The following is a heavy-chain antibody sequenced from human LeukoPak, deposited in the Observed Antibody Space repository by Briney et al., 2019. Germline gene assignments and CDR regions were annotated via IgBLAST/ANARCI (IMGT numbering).Heavy chain of an antibody. CDR1: GFTFSSYA. CDR2: ISGSGGST. V-gene: IGHV3-23*01. Sequence: GGSLRLSCAASGFTFSSYAMSWVRQAPGKGLEWVSAISGSGGSTYYADSVKGRFTISRDNSKNTLYLQMNSLRAEDTAVYYCAKHSLRYCSGTSCYTDYYYYYMDVWGKGTTVTVSS. D-gene: IGHD2-2*02. CDR3: AKHSLRYCSGTSCYTDYYYYYMDV. J-gene: IGHJ6*03.